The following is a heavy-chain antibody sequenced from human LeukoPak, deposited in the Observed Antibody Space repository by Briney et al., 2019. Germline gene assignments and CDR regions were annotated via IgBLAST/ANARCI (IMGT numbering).Heavy chain of an antibody. J-gene: IGHJ4*02. V-gene: IGHV2-5*02. Sequence: SGPTLVKPTQTLTLTCTFSGFSLSTSGGGVGWIRQPPGKALEWLALIYWDDDKRYSPSLKSRLTITKDTSKNQVVLTMTNMDPVDTATYYCAHSRRTYYYDSSGFDYWGQGTLVTVSS. D-gene: IGHD3-22*01. CDR1: GFSLSTSGGG. CDR2: IYWDDDK. CDR3: AHSRRTYYYDSSGFDY.